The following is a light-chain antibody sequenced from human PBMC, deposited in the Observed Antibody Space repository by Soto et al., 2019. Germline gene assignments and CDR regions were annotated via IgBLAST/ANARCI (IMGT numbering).Light chain of an antibody. V-gene: IGLV1-44*01. J-gene: IGLJ2*01. CDR1: SSNIGRNT. CDR2: NNK. CDR3: AAWDDSLNGVV. Sequence: QSVLTQPPSASGTPGQRVTISCSGSSSNIGRNTVNWYQQLPGTAPKLLIYNNKQRPSGVPDRFSGSKSGTSASLAISGLQSEDEADYYCAAWDDSLNGVVFGGGTKLT.